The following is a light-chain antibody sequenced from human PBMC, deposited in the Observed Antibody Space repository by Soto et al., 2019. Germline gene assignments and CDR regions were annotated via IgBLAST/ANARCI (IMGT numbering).Light chain of an antibody. CDR3: CSYTVSGTYV. CDR2: AVS. Sequence: QTASVSGSPGQSITISCTGTSSDVGGYNYVSWYQQHPGKAPKLMIYAVSNRPSGVSNRFSGSKSGNTATLTISGLQAEDEADYCCCSYTVSGTYVFGSGTKVTVL. V-gene: IGLV2-14*01. CDR1: SSDVGGYNY. J-gene: IGLJ1*01.